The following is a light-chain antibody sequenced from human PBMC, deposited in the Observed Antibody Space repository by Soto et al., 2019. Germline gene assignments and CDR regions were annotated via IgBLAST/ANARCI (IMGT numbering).Light chain of an antibody. CDR3: TQGTPWPRT. J-gene: IGKJ1*01. V-gene: IGKV2-30*01. Sequence: DVVLTQSPLSLPVNFGQPASISCRSSKSLVYSDGNTHLSWFHQRPGQSPRRLIYRVSSRDSGDPDRFSGSGSGSDFTLEISRVEAEDVGIYFCTQGTPWPRTFGQGTKVEVK. CDR1: KSLVYSDGNTH. CDR2: RVS.